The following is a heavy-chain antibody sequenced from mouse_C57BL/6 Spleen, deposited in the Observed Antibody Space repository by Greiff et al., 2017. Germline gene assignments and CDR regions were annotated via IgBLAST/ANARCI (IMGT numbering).Heavy chain of an antibody. Sequence: VQLQQSGAELVMPGASVKLSCKASGYTFTSYWMHWVKQRPGQGLEWIGEIDPSDSYTNYNQKFKGKSTLTVDKSSSTAYMQLSSLTSEDSAVXYCARSIYDGYSYWGQGTTRTVSS. CDR1: GYTFTSYW. D-gene: IGHD2-3*01. CDR3: ARSIYDGYSY. V-gene: IGHV1-69*01. CDR2: IDPSDSYT. J-gene: IGHJ2*01.